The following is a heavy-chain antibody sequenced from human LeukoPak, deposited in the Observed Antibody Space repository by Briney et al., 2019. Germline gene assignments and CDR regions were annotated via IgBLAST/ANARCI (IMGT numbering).Heavy chain of an antibody. CDR2: INSDGSST. D-gene: IGHD5-12*01. Sequence: PGRSLRLSCAASGFTFSSYWMDWVRQAPGKGLVWVSRINSDGSSTSYADSAKGRFTISRDNAKNTLYLQMNSLRAEDTAVYYCARGQWLRLEGGWFDPWGQGTLVTVSS. V-gene: IGHV3-74*01. CDR3: ARGQWLRLEGGWFDP. J-gene: IGHJ5*02. CDR1: GFTFSSYW.